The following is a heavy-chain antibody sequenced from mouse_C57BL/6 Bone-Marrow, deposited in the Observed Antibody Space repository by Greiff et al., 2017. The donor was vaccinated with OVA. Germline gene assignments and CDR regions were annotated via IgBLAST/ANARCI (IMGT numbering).Heavy chain of an antibody. V-gene: IGHV1-59*01. CDR1: GYTFTSYW. Sequence: QVQLQQPGAELVRPGTSVKLSCKASGYTFTSYWMHWVKQRPGQGLEWIGVIYPSDSYTNYNQKFKGKATLTVDTSSSTAYMQLSSLTSEDSAIYYCARGTRGAMDYWGQGTSVTVSS. D-gene: IGHD3-3*01. CDR3: ARGTRGAMDY. J-gene: IGHJ4*01. CDR2: IYPSDSYT.